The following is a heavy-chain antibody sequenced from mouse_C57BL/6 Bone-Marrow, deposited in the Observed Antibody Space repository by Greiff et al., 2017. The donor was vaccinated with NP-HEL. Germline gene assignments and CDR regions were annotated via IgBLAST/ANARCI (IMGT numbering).Heavy chain of an antibody. Sequence: QVQLKESGAELARPGASVKLSCKASGYTFTSYGISWVKQRTGQGLEWIGEIYPRSGNTYYNEKFKGKATLTADKSSSTAYMELRSLTSEDSAVYFCARAPIYYDYPDYWGQGTTLTVSS. CDR1: GYTFTSYG. CDR3: ARAPIYYDYPDY. V-gene: IGHV1-81*01. J-gene: IGHJ2*01. CDR2: IYPRSGNT. D-gene: IGHD2-4*01.